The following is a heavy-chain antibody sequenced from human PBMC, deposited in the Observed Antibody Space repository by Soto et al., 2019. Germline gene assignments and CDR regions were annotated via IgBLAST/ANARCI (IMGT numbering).Heavy chain of an antibody. CDR2: IGTGGTT. Sequence: GGSLRLSCAASGFTFSSYAMSWVRQAPGKGLEWVSGIGTGGTTYYADSVKGRFTISRDNSKNTLYLQMNSLRAEDASLYYCAKKNCGGSGCPEAAFDMWGQGTIVTVSS. CDR1: GFTFSSYA. V-gene: IGHV3-23*01. J-gene: IGHJ3*02. CDR3: AKKNCGGSGCPEAAFDM. D-gene: IGHD2-21*01.